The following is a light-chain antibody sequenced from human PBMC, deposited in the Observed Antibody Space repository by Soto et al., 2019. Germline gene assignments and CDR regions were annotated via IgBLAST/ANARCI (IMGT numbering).Light chain of an antibody. J-gene: IGLJ2*01. V-gene: IGLV2-8*01. CDR3: SSYAGNNNSVV. Sequence: QSVLTQPPSASGSPGQSVTISCTGTSSDVGGYNFGSWFQQNPGKAPILMIYEVNKRPSGVPDRFSGSKSGNTASLTVSGLRAEDEADYYCSSYAGNNNSVVFGGGSKLTVL. CDR1: SSDVGGYNF. CDR2: EVN.